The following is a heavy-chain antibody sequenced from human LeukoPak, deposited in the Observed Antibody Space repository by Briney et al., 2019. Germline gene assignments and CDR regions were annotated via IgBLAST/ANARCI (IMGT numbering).Heavy chain of an antibody. D-gene: IGHD3-3*01. V-gene: IGHV4-34*01. J-gene: IGHJ5*02. CDR1: GGSFSGYY. CDR3: ARTHTIFGVVRRNWFDP. Sequence: SETLSLTCAVYGGSFSGYYWSWIRQPPGKGLEWIGETNHSGSTNYNPSLKSRVTISVDTSKNQFSLKLSSVTAADTAVYYCARTHTIFGVVRRNWFDPWGQGTLVTVST. CDR2: TNHSGST.